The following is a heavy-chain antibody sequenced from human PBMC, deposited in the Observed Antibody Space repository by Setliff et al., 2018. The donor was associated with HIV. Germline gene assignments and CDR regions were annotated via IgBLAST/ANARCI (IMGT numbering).Heavy chain of an antibody. CDR3: ARGMDYYDTSGYYQYYFDY. V-gene: IGHV4-30-4*08. CDR1: GASVSSGGFY. CDR2: IYYTGST. D-gene: IGHD3-22*01. J-gene: IGHJ4*02. Sequence: SETLSLTCTVSGASVSSGGFYWSWIRQPPGKGLEWIGYIYYTGSTYYNPSLKSRVTISVDTSKNQFSLKLSSVTAADTAVYYCARGMDYYDTSGYYQYYFDYWGQGTLVTVSS.